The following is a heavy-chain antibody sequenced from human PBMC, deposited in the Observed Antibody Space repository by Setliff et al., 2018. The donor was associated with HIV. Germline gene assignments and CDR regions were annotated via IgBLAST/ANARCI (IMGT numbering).Heavy chain of an antibody. Sequence: ASVKVSCKASGGTFSSYAISWVRQAPGQGLEWMGGIIPILGIANYAQKFQGRVTITADKSTSTAYMELSSLRSEDTAVYYCARDTSRYSGYDYPPNYYYYGMDVWGQGTTVT. V-gene: IGHV1-69*10. CDR1: GGTFSSYA. CDR2: IIPILGIA. CDR3: ARDTSRYSGYDYPPNYYYYGMDV. J-gene: IGHJ6*02. D-gene: IGHD5-12*01.